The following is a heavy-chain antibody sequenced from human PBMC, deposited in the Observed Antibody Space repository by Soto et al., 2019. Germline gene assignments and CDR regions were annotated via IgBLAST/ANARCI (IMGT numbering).Heavy chain of an antibody. CDR2: IWYDGSNK. CDR1: GFTFNTYG. D-gene: IGHD2-8*02. J-gene: IGHJ6*02. Sequence: GGSLRLSCTTSGFTFNTYGMHWARQAPGKGLEWVAIIWYDGSNKYYADSVKGRFTISRDNSKNTLYLQMNSLRAEDTALYYCARSDCTGAFCYSWPFNYGVDVWGQGTTVTVS. CDR3: ARSDCTGAFCYSWPFNYGVDV. V-gene: IGHV3-33*08.